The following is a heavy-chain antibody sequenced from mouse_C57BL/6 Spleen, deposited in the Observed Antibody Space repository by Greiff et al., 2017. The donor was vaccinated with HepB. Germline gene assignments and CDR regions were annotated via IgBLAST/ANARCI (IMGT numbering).Heavy chain of an antibody. Sequence: DVQLQESGGGLVQPKGSLKLSCAASGFSFNTYAMNWVRQAPGKGLEWVARIRSKSNNYATYYADSVKDRFTISRDDSESMLYLQMNNLKTEDTAMYYCVRHEDGYYYAMDYWGQGTSVTVSS. CDR1: GFSFNTYA. J-gene: IGHJ4*01. CDR2: IRSKSNNYAT. V-gene: IGHV10-1*01. CDR3: VRHEDGYYYAMDY. D-gene: IGHD2-3*01.